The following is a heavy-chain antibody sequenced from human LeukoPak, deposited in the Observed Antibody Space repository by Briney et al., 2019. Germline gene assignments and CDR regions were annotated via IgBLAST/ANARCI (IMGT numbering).Heavy chain of an antibody. CDR3: ANIRDGYNLEREPNNGFDY. CDR1: GFTFSSYA. V-gene: IGHV3-23*01. J-gene: IGHJ4*02. D-gene: IGHD5-24*01. Sequence: GGSLRLSCAASGFTFSSYAMSWVRQAPGKGLEWVSAISGSGGSTYYADSVKGRFTISRDNSKNTLYLQMNSLRAEDTAVYYCANIRDGYNLEREPNNGFDYWGQGTLVTVSS. CDR2: ISGSGGST.